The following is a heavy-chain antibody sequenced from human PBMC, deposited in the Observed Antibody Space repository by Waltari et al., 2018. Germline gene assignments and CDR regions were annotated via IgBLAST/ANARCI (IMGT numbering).Heavy chain of an antibody. CDR2: ISSVSTVI. J-gene: IGHJ6*02. D-gene: IGHD3-10*01. V-gene: IGHV3-21*05. CDR1: GCTSNRFN. CDR3: AKENVPGADRGIFDPLYYGMDV. Sequence: EVQLVESGGGLVKPGGSLSLSCAADGCTSNRFNLIWVRQAPGKGLGWGSHISSVSTVIVYADSVKGRFTTSRDNAKKSLYLQMRDLRVEDTAVYFCAKENVPGADRGIFDPLYYGMDVWGQGTTVAVS.